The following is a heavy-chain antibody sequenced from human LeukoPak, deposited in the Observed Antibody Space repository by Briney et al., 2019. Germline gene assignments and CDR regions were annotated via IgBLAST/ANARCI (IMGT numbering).Heavy chain of an antibody. CDR1: GFTFDIYA. CDR3: ARDQLQHCSDGSCYVIDN. Sequence: GGSLRLSCAASGFTFDIYAMHWVRQAPGKGLEWVAVVSYDGTNKYYADSVKGRFTISRDNSQNTLHLQMSSLRVADTAVYYCARDQLQHCSDGSCYVIDNWGPGTLVGLSS. D-gene: IGHD2-15*01. V-gene: IGHV3-30*04. J-gene: IGHJ4*02. CDR2: VSYDGTNK.